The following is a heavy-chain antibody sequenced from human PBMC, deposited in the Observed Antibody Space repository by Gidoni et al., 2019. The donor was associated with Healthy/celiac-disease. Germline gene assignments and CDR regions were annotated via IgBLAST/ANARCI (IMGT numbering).Heavy chain of an antibody. Sequence: QVQLQESGPGLVQPSQTLSLTCTVAGGSISSRGYYWSWIRQHPGKGLEWIGYIYYSGSTYYNPSLKSRVTISVDTSKNQFSLKLSSVTAADTAVYYCARGTYCSGGSCYFGYWGQGTLVTVSS. CDR3: ARGTYCSGGSCYFGY. J-gene: IGHJ4*02. D-gene: IGHD2-15*01. V-gene: IGHV4-31*03. CDR1: GGSISSRGYY. CDR2: IYYSGST.